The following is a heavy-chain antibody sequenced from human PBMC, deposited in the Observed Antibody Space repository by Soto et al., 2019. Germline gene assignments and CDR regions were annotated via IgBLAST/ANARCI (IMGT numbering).Heavy chain of an antibody. CDR2: IYYSGST. V-gene: IGHV4-31*03. Sequence: PSETLSLTCTVSGGSISSGGYYWSWIRQHPGKGLEWIGYIYYSGSTYYNPSLKSRVTISVDTSKNQFSLKLSSVTAADTAVYYCARLYYYDSSGYGAFDIWGQGTMVTVSS. CDR3: ARLYYYDSSGYGAFDI. CDR1: GGSISSGGYY. D-gene: IGHD3-22*01. J-gene: IGHJ3*02.